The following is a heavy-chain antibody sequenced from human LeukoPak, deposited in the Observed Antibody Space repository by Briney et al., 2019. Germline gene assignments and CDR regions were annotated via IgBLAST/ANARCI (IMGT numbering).Heavy chain of an antibody. J-gene: IGHJ6*02. CDR3: AEGMVRDLGMDV. CDR2: IIPIFGTA. Sequence: SVKVSCKASGGTFSSYAISWVRQAPGQGLEWMGGIIPIFGTANYAQKFQGRVTITADESTSTAYMEPSSLRSEDTAVYYCAEGMVRDLGMDVWGQGTTVTVSS. V-gene: IGHV1-69*13. D-gene: IGHD3-10*01. CDR1: GGTFSSYA.